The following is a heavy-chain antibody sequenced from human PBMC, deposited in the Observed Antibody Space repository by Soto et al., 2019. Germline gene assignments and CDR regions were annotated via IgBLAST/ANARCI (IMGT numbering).Heavy chain of an antibody. J-gene: IGHJ3*02. CDR1: GFTFSSYA. V-gene: IGHV3-30*04. CDR3: AGSSSSTYDAFDI. Sequence: GGSLRLSCAASGFTFSSYAMHWVRQAPGKGLEWVAVISYDGSNKYYADSVKGRFTISRDNSKNTLYLQMNSLRAEDTAVYYCAGSSSSTYDAFDIWGQGTMVTVSS. CDR2: ISYDGSNK. D-gene: IGHD6-6*01.